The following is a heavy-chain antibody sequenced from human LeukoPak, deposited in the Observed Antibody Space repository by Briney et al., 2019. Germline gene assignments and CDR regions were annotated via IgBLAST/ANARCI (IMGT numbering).Heavy chain of an antibody. J-gene: IGHJ4*02. V-gene: IGHV3-21*01. CDR1: GFTFSSYS. D-gene: IGHD1-26*01. Sequence: GGSLRLSCAASGFTFSSYSMNWVRQAPGKGLEWVSSISSDSSYIYYADSVKGRFTISRDNAKNSLYLQMNSLRAEDTAVYYCARDLSGSYKYMLFDYWGQGTLVTVSS. CDR3: ARDLSGSYKYMLFDY. CDR2: ISSDSSYI.